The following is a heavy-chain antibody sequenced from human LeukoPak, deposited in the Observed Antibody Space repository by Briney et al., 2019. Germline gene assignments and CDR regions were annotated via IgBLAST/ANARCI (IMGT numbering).Heavy chain of an antibody. CDR2: IKQDGSEK. CDR3: AKIGVPYYYYYYMDV. V-gene: IGHV3-7*03. CDR1: GFTFSSYW. Sequence: GGSLRLSCAASGFTFSSYWMSWVRQAPGKGLEWVANIKQDGSEKYYVDSVKGRFTISRDNAKNSLYLQMNSLRAEDTALYYCAKIGVPYYYYYYMDVWAKGTTVTISS. D-gene: IGHD3-10*01. J-gene: IGHJ6*03.